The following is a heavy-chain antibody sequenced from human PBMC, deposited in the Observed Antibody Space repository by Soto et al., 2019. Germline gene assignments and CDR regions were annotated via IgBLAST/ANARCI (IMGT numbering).Heavy chain of an antibody. CDR3: ARYAQTYYYDSSGSLLDY. CDR1: GGSISSGGYY. CDR2: IYYSGST. J-gene: IGHJ4*02. Sequence: SETLSLTCTVSGGSISSGGYYWSWIRQHPGKGLEWIGYIYYSGSTYYNPSLKSRVTISVDTSKNQFSLKLSSVTAADTAVYYCARYAQTYYYDSSGSLLDYWGQATLVTVSS. V-gene: IGHV4-31*03. D-gene: IGHD3-22*01.